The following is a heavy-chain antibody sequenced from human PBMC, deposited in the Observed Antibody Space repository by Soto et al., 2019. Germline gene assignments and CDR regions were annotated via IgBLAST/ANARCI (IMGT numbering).Heavy chain of an antibody. CDR1: GFTFSSYA. D-gene: IGHD6-19*01. Sequence: GGSLRLSCSASGFTFSSYAMHWVRQAPGKGLEYVPAISSNGGSTYYADSVKGRFTISRDNSKNTLYLQMSSLRAEDTAVYYCVKGVVAAPSSGWYTVWPYWGQGTLVTVSS. CDR2: ISSNGGST. J-gene: IGHJ4*02. CDR3: VKGVVAAPSSGWYTVWPY. V-gene: IGHV3-64D*06.